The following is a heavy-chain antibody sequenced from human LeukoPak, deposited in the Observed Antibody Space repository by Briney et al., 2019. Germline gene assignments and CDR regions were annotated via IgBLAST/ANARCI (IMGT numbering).Heavy chain of an antibody. CDR3: AKDWAPGQGYYYYMDV. Sequence: GGSLRLSCAASGFTFSSYCMHWVRQAPGKGLEWMGVIWYGGSNKYYAASVKGRFTISRGNSKNTLYLQMTSLRAEDPAVYYCAKDWAPGQGYYYYMDVWGKGTTVTVSS. V-gene: IGHV3-33*06. J-gene: IGHJ6*03. D-gene: IGHD1-14*01. CDR2: IWYGGSNK. CDR1: GFTFSSYC.